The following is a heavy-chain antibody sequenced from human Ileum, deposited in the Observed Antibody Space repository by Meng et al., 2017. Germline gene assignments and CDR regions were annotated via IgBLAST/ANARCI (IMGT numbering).Heavy chain of an antibody. J-gene: IGHJ4*02. V-gene: IGHV1-18*01. D-gene: IGHD4-23*01. CDR2: TSPYSGNT. Sequence: QLFQSDASDNTPESSVKVSCKASGYIFTRYGIGWVRQAPGQGLEWMGWTSPYSGNTKYAQKLQGRVTMTTDTSTSTAYMELRNLGSVDTAVYYCARDTVGTTLGGYWGQGTLVTVSS. CDR1: GYIFTRYG. CDR3: ARDTVGTTLGGY.